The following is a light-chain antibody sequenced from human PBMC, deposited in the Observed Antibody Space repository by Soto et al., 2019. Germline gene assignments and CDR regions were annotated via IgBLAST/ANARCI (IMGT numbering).Light chain of an antibody. CDR2: GAS. CDR3: HQYASSPLT. V-gene: IGKV3-20*01. Sequence: EIVLTQSPGTLSLSPGERATLSCRASQGVGRNYLAWYQHKPGQAPRLLIYGASRRATGIPDRFSGSGSGTDFTLIISRMEPEDFAVYYCHQYASSPLTFGGGTKVEIK. J-gene: IGKJ4*01. CDR1: QGVGRNY.